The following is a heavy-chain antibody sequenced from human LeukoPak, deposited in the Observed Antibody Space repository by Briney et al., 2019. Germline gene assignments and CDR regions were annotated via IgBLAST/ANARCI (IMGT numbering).Heavy chain of an antibody. CDR3: ARDLVGGIWSAGF. V-gene: IGHV1-2*06. CDR1: GFTFTGYY. Sequence: ASVKVSCKTSGFTFTGYYVHWIRQAPGQGLEWMGRINPNSGETIYAERFQGRVTMTRDTYISTAYMELSSLRSDDTAVYYCARDLVGGIWSAGFWGQGSLVTVSS. D-gene: IGHD3-3*01. J-gene: IGHJ4*02. CDR2: INPNSGET.